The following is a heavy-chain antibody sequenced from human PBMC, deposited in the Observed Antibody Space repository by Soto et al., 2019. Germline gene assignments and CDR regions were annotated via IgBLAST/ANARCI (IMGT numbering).Heavy chain of an antibody. CDR3: ARDGGSSGAGRYCSGMDV. Sequence: PGGSLRLSCAASGFTFSSYGMHWVRQAPGKGLEWVAVIWYDGSNKYYADSVKGRFTISRDNSKNTLYLQMNSLRAEDTAVYYCARDGGSSGAGRYCSGMDVWGQGTTVTVSS. V-gene: IGHV3-33*08. CDR2: IWYDGSNK. CDR1: GFTFSSYG. J-gene: IGHJ6*02. D-gene: IGHD6-13*01.